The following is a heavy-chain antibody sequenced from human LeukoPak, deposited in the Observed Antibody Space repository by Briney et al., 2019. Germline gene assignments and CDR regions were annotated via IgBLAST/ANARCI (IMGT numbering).Heavy chain of an antibody. CDR3: ARGRITNYYDSSDHAYRSYHYMDV. D-gene: IGHD3-22*01. J-gene: IGHJ6*03. CDR1: GGSFNTYY. V-gene: IGHV4-34*01. Sequence: SETLSLTCAVSGGSFNTYYWSWIRQPPGKGLEWIGEINHSGNSNYNPSLKSRLTISIDTSKKQFSLRLSSVTAADTAVYYCARGRITNYYDSSDHAYRSYHYMDVWGKGTMLAVSS. CDR2: INHSGNS.